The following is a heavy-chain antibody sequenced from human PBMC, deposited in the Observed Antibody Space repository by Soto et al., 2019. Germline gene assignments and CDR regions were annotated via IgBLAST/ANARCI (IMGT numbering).Heavy chain of an antibody. CDR2: ISSSSSYI. D-gene: IGHD5-12*01. CDR3: ARVTGREYSGYDYFDY. Sequence: GGSLRLSCAASGFTFSSYSMNWVRQAPGKGLEWVSSISSSSSYIYYADPVKGRFTISRDNAKNSLYLQMNSLRAEDTAVYYCARVTGREYSGYDYFDYWGQGTLVTVSS. CDR1: GFTFSSYS. J-gene: IGHJ4*02. V-gene: IGHV3-21*01.